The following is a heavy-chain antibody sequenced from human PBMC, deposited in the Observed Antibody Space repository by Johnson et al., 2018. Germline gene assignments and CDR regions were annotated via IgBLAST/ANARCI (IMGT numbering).Heavy chain of an antibody. D-gene: IGHD3-16*02. Sequence: EVQLLEAGGGPVKPGGSLRLSCAASGFTFSSYWMSWVRQAPGKGLEWVANIKQDGSNKYYADSVKGRFTISRDNSKNTLYLQMNSRRAEDTAVYYCAKDKDSQGIVSRMYFQHWGQGILVTVSS. CDR3: AKDKDSQGIVSRMYFQH. V-gene: IGHV3-7*01. J-gene: IGHJ1*01. CDR2: IKQDGSNK. CDR1: GFTFSSYW.